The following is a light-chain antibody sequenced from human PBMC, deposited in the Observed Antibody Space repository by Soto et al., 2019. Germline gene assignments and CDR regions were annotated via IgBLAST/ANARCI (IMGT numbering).Light chain of an antibody. CDR1: QAIGSW. Sequence: DLQMTQSPSSLSASVGDRVTITCRASQAIGSWLAWYQQKPGKAPTSLIYDASNLQTEVPSRFSGSGSGTDFPLTISGLQPEDSATYYCQQYNSYPLTFGGGTMVEIK. CDR3: QQYNSYPLT. CDR2: DAS. V-gene: IGKV1D-16*01. J-gene: IGKJ4*01.